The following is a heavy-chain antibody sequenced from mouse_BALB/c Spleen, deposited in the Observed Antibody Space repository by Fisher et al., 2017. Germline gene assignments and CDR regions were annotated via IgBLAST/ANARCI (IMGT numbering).Heavy chain of an antibody. Sequence: KFKGKATLTADKSSSTAYMQLSSLTSVDSAVYFCARERDHYYGYGAMDYWGQGTSVTVSS. V-gene: IGHV1-80*01. CDR3: ARERDHYYGYGAMDY. D-gene: IGHD1-2*01. J-gene: IGHJ4*01.